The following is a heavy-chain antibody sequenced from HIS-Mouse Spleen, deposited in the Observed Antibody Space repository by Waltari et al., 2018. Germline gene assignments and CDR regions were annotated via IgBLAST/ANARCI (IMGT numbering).Heavy chain of an antibody. D-gene: IGHD6-13*01. V-gene: IGHV4-39*07. CDR3: AREIPYSSSWYDWYFDL. CDR1: GCSISSSRYY. J-gene: IGHJ2*01. CDR2: IYYSGST. Sequence: QLQLQESGPGLVKPSETLSLTCTVSGCSISSSRYYWGWLRPPPGKGLEWIGSIYYSGSTYYNPSLKSRVTISVDTSKNQFSLKLSSVTAADTAVYYCAREIPYSSSWYDWYFDLWGRGTLVTVSS.